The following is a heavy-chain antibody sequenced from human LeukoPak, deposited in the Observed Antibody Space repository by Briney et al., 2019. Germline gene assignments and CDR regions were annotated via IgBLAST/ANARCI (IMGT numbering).Heavy chain of an antibody. CDR3: AKCGNSGCHLIDY. Sequence: PGGSLRLSCAASGFTFTTNAMSWVRQAPGKGLEWVSAISGRTGGTYYADSVKGRSTISRDNSKSTLYLQMDSLRAEDTAVYYCAKCGNSGCHLIDYWGQGTLVTVSS. D-gene: IGHD5-12*01. V-gene: IGHV3-23*01. CDR2: ISGRTGGT. J-gene: IGHJ4*02. CDR1: GFTFTTNA.